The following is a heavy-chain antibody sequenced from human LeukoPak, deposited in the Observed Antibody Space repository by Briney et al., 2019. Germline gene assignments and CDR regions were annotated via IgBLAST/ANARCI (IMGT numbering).Heavy chain of an antibody. CDR2: IYYSGST. D-gene: IGHD2-15*01. CDR1: GGSISSYY. V-gene: IGHV4-59*01. Sequence: PSETLSLTCTVSGGSISSYYWSWLRQPPGKGLEWIGYIYYSGSTNYNPSLKSRVTISVDTSKNQFSLKLSSVTAADTAVYYCARCPPGSCSRADYWGQGTLVTVSS. CDR3: ARCPPGSCSRADY. J-gene: IGHJ4*02.